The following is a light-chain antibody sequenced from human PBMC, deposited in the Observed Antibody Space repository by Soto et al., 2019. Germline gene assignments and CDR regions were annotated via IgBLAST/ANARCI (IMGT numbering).Light chain of an antibody. CDR2: GAS. Sequence: EIVLTQSPGTLSLSPGERATLSCRASQSVSSSYLGWYQQKPGQAPRLLIYGASTMASGIPDRFSGSGSGTDFTLTISRLDPEDFAVYYCQQSGGSSLYTFGQGTKLEIK. CDR1: QSVSSSY. V-gene: IGKV3-20*01. CDR3: QQSGGSSLYT. J-gene: IGKJ2*01.